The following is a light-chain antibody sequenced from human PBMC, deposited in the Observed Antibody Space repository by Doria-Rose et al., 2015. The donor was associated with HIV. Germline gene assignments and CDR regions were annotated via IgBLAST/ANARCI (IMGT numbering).Light chain of an antibody. V-gene: IGKV1-8*01. Sequence: DRVTITCRASQDISNYLAWYQQKPGKAPKLLIYAASTLQSGVPSRFSGSGSGTDFTLTISYLQSEDFATYCCQQYYSYPPTFGQGAKVEVK. J-gene: IGKJ1*01. CDR1: QDISNY. CDR2: AAS. CDR3: QQYYSYPPT.